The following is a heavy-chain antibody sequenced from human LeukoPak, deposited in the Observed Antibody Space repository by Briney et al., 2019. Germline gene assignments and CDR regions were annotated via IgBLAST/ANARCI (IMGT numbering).Heavy chain of an antibody. CDR3: ARKALGWLQFRAHAFDI. J-gene: IGHJ3*02. D-gene: IGHD5-24*01. CDR2: INPNSGGT. V-gene: IGHV1-2*02. CDR1: GYTFSSYA. Sequence: ASVKVSCKASGYTFSSYAISWVRQAPGQGLEWMGWINPNSGGTNYAQKFQGRVTMTRDTSISTAYMELSRLRSDDTAVYYCARKALGWLQFRAHAFDIWGQGTMVTVSS.